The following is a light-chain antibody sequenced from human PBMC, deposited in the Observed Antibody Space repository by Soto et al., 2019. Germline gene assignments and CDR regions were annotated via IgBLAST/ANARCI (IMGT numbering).Light chain of an antibody. V-gene: IGLV2-11*01. CDR1: SSDVGGYNY. J-gene: IGLJ1*01. CDR2: DVS. CDR3: CSHAGSYTYV. Sequence: ALTQPRSVSGSPGQSVTISCTGTSSDVGGYNYVSWYQQHPGKAPKLMIYDVSKRPSGVPDRFSGSKSGNTASLTISGLQAEDEADYYCCSHAGSYTYVFGNGTKVTV.